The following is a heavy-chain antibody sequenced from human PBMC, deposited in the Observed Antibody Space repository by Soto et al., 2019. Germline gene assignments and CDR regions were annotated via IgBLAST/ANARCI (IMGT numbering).Heavy chain of an antibody. J-gene: IGHJ4*02. CDR3: AKFKGFNWNYVFDY. CDR2: IGGSSGTT. CDR1: GLTFSNFA. V-gene: IGHV3-23*01. D-gene: IGHD1-7*01. Sequence: GGSLRLSXEVSGLTFSNFAMSWVRQAPGKGLEWASAIGGSSGTTFYADSVKGRFTISKDYAKNMLYLQMNSLRAEDTAVYYCAKFKGFNWNYVFDYWSQGVPVTVSS.